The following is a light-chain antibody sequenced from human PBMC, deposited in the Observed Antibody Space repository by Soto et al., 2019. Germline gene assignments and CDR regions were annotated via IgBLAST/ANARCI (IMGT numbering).Light chain of an antibody. CDR1: SSDVGGYNY. Sequence: QPASVSGSPGQSITISCTGTSSDVGGYNYVSWYQHHPGKAPKLMIYDVSNRPSGVSNRFSGSKSGNTASLTISGLQPEDEADYYCSSYTTSNTRQIVLGTGTKVTVL. CDR2: DVS. V-gene: IGLV2-14*03. J-gene: IGLJ1*01. CDR3: SSYTTSNTRQIV.